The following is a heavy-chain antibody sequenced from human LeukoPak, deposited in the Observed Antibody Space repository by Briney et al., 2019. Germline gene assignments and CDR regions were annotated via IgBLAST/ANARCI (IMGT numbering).Heavy chain of an antibody. CDR3: ARHRFRYDYFDY. CDR2: IYYSGST. V-gene: IGHV4-59*08. J-gene: IGHJ4*02. CDR1: GGSFSGYY. Sequence: PSETLSLTCAVYGGSFSGYYWSWIRQPPGKGLEWIGYIYYSGSTNYNPSLKSRVTISVDTSKNQFSLKLSSVTAADTAVYYCARHRFRYDYFDYWGQGTLVTVSS. D-gene: IGHD3-10*01.